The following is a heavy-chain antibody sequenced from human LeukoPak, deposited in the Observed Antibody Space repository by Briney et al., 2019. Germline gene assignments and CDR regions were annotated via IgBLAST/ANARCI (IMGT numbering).Heavy chain of an antibody. J-gene: IGHJ5*02. Sequence: GSLRLSCAASGFTFSSYGMHWVRQAPGKGLEWVALIRYDGSNKYYADSVKGRFTISRDNSKNTLYLQMNSLRAEDTAVYYCAKIDYSATYKWFDPWGQGTLVTVSS. CDR3: AKIDYSATYKWFDP. CDR2: IRYDGSNK. D-gene: IGHD4-11*01. CDR1: GFTFSSYG. V-gene: IGHV3-30*02.